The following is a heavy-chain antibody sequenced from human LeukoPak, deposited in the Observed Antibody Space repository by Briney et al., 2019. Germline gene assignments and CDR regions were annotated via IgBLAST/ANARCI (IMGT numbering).Heavy chain of an antibody. CDR3: ARHLLSGYAPY. V-gene: IGHV4-39*01. CDR2: MSYSGST. D-gene: IGHD5-12*01. Sequence: RSETLSLTCTISGDSISKINYFWGWIRQPPGKGLEWIVSMSYSGSTYYNPSLKSRVTISVDTSKNQFSLKLSSVTAADTAVYYCARHLLSGYAPYWVQGTLVTVSS. J-gene: IGHJ4*02. CDR1: GDSISKINYF.